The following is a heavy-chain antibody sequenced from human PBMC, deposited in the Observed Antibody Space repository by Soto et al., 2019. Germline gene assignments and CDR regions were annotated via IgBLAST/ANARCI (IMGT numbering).Heavy chain of an antibody. V-gene: IGHV4-61*01. D-gene: IGHD3-3*01. CDR3: ARDRPVKFFGVVIVKGYGMDV. CDR2: IYYSGST. Sequence: SETLSLTCTVSGGSVSSGSYYWSWIRQPPGKGLEWIGYIYYSGSTNYNPSLKSRVTISVDTSKNQFSLKLSSVTAADTAGYYCARDRPVKFFGVVIVKGYGMDVWGQGTTVTVS. J-gene: IGHJ6*02. CDR1: GGSVSSGSYY.